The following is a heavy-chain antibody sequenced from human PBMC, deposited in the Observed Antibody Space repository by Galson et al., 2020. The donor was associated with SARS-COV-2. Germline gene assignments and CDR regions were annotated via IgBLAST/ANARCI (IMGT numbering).Heavy chain of an antibody. CDR3: AKDLYGPLGAGYMDV. V-gene: IGHV3-23*03. CDR2: IYSGGST. Sequence: GGSLRLSCAASGFTFSSYAMSWVRQAPGKGLEWVSVIYSGGSTYYADSVKGRFTISRDNSKNTLYLQMNSLRAEDTAVYYCAKDLYGPLGAGYMDVWGKGTTVTISS. J-gene: IGHJ6*03. D-gene: IGHD3-10*01. CDR1: GFTFSSYA.